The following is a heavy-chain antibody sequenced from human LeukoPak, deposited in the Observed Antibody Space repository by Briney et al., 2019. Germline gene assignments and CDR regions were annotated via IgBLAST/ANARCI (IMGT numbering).Heavy chain of an antibody. Sequence: PSETLSLTCTVSGGSISSSSYYWGWIRQPPGKGLGWIGTIYYSGSTYYNPSLKSRVTISVDTSKNQFSLKLNSVTAADTAVYYCAIPGDGYNYYFDYWGQGTLVTVSS. D-gene: IGHD5-24*01. J-gene: IGHJ4*02. V-gene: IGHV4-39*01. CDR2: IYYSGST. CDR1: GGSISSSSYY. CDR3: AIPGDGYNYYFDY.